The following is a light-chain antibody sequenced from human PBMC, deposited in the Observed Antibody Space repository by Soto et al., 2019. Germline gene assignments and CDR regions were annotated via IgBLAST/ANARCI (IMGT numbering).Light chain of an antibody. J-gene: IGLJ3*02. Sequence: QSALTQPASVSGSPGQSITISCTGTSSDVGGYSYVSWYQLHPGKAPKIMIYEVSNRPSGVSNRFSGSKSGNTASLTISGLQAEDEADYYCSSYTSSSTWVFGGGTQLTVL. CDR1: SSDVGGYSY. V-gene: IGLV2-14*01. CDR3: SSYTSSSTWV. CDR2: EVS.